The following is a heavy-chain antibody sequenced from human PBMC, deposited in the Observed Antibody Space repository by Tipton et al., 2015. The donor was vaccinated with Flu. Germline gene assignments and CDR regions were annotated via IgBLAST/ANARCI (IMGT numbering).Heavy chain of an antibody. D-gene: IGHD1-14*01. CDR1: GYTLTELS. V-gene: IGHV1-24*01. Sequence: QLVQSGAEVKKPGASVKVSCKVSGYTLTELSMHWVRQAPGKGLEWMGGFDPEDGETIYAQKIQGRVTMTEDTSTDTAYMELSSLRTEDTAVDYGATVGPDRGPFNQHEYFQHWGQGPLVTVSS. CDR3: ATVGPDRGPFNQHEYFQH. J-gene: IGHJ1*01. CDR2: FDPEDGET.